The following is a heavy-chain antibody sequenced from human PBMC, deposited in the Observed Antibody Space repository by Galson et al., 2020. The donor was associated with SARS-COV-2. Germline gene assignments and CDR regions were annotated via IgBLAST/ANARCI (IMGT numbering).Heavy chain of an antibody. V-gene: IGHV3-13*01. D-gene: IGHD6-19*01. CDR1: GFTFSSYD. J-gene: IGHJ6*02. Sequence: GESLKISCAASGFTFSSYDMHWVRQATGKGLEWVSAIGTAGDTYYPGSVKGRFTISRENAKNSLYLQMNSLRAGDTAVYYCARARYSSGWYYYYGMDVWGQGTTVTVSS. CDR2: IGTAGDT. CDR3: ARARYSSGWYYYYGMDV.